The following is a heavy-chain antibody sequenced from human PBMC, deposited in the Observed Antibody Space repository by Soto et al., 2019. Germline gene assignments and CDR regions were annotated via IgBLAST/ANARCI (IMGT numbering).Heavy chain of an antibody. D-gene: IGHD1-7*01. CDR1: GYTFTGYY. CDR3: GRGRSGELVVFY. Sequence: QVQLVQSGAEVKKSGASVKVSCKASGYTFTGYYIHWVRQAPGQGPEWMGEIGPNRGDTRYAQKFQGRVTMTRDTSITTVYMELSNLSTDGTAVYYCGRGRSGELVVFYWGQGTLVTVYS. CDR2: IGPNRGDT. V-gene: IGHV1-2*02. J-gene: IGHJ4*02.